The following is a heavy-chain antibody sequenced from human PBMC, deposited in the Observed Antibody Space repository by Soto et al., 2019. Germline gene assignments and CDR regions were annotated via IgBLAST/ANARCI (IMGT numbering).Heavy chain of an antibody. CDR1: GGAFSNYA. V-gene: IGHV1-69*06. CDR2: IIPLHNTS. Sequence: QVQLLQSGAEVKKPGSSVKVSRKVSGGAFSNYALNWVRHGPGQRLEWLGGIIPLHNTSNYSLKFLGRVTVTADISSTTVYMELNSLTSDDTATYYCASWSNWNPLYYDGLDVWGQGTTVTVSS. J-gene: IGHJ6*02. D-gene: IGHD1-20*01. CDR3: ASWSNWNPLYYDGLDV.